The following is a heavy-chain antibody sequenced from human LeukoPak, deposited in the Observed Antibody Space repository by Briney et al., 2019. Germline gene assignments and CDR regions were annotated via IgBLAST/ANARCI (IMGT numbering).Heavy chain of an antibody. J-gene: IGHJ6*03. D-gene: IGHD2-8*01. CDR1: GGTFSSYA. CDR2: IIPILGIA. CDR3: ARGRAIPNGHYYYYYMDV. Sequence: SVKVSCKASGGTFSSYAISWVRQAPGQGLEWMGRIIPILGIANYAQKFQGRVTITADKSTSTAYMELSSLRSEDTAVYYCARGRAIPNGHYYYYYMDVWGKGTTVTVSS. V-gene: IGHV1-69*04.